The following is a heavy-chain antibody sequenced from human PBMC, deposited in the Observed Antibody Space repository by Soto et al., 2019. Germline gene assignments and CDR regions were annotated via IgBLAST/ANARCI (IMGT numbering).Heavy chain of an antibody. CDR3: ATEISIAAAEGPGRVFDY. Sequence: GASVKVSCKASGYTFTSYAMHWVRQAPGQRLEWMGWINAGNGNTKYSQKFQGRVTITRDTSASTAYMELNSLRAEDTAVYYCATEISIAAAEGPGRVFDYWGQGTLVTVSS. CDR1: GYTFTSYA. CDR2: INAGNGNT. D-gene: IGHD6-13*01. V-gene: IGHV1-3*01. J-gene: IGHJ4*02.